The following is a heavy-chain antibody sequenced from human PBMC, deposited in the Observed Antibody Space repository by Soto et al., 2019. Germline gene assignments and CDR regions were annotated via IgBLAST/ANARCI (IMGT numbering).Heavy chain of an antibody. CDR3: VLIAAAGRAYYYYGMDV. J-gene: IGHJ6*02. CDR2: ISGSGGST. D-gene: IGHD6-13*01. V-gene: IGHV3-23*01. CDR1: GFTFSSYA. Sequence: GGSLRLSCAASGFTFSSYAMSWVRQAPGKGLEWVSAISGSGGSTYYADSVKGRFTISRDNSKNTLYLQMDSLRAEDTAVYYCVLIAAAGRAYYYYGMDVWGQGTTVNSP.